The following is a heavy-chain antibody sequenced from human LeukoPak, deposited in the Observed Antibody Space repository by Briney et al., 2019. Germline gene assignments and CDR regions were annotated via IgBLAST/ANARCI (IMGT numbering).Heavy chain of an antibody. V-gene: IGHV3-11*01. CDR3: ARRRDFIDY. Sequence: KPGGSLRLSCAASGFTLSDYYMSWIRQAPGKGLEWVSYSSSSGSTIYYADSVKGRFAISRNNAKNSLYLQMNSLRAEDTAVYYCARRRDFIDYWGQGTLVTVSS. CDR1: GFTLSDYY. D-gene: IGHD3/OR15-3a*01. CDR2: SSSSGSTI. J-gene: IGHJ4*02.